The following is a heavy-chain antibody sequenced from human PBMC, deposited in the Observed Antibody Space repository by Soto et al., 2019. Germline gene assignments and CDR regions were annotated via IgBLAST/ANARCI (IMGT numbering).Heavy chain of an antibody. CDR2: INHSDDDT. D-gene: IGHD6-13*01. J-gene: IGHJ6*02. CDR1: GFTFSSHA. CDR3: VKDWTGSTCPCMDV. V-gene: IGHV3-23*01. Sequence: EVHLLESGGGLVQPGGSLRLSCAASGFTFSSHAMSWVRQAPGKGLEWVSGINHSDDDTYYVDSVKGRFTISRDNSKNTLYLQMHSLRAEDTAIYYCVKDWTGSTCPCMDVWGQGTTVTVS.